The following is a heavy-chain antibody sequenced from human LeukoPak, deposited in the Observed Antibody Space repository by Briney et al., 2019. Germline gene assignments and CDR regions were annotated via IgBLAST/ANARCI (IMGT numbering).Heavy chain of an antibody. D-gene: IGHD3-3*01. J-gene: IGHJ4*02. CDR2: ISYDGSNK. V-gene: IGHV3-30-3*01. Sequence: GGSLRLSCAASGFTFSSYAMHRVRQAPGKGLEWVAVISYDGSNKYYADSVKGRFTISRDNSKNTLYLQMNSLRAEDTAVYYCARDINYDFWSGYSFWGQGTLVTVSS. CDR1: GFTFSSYA. CDR3: ARDINYDFWSGYSF.